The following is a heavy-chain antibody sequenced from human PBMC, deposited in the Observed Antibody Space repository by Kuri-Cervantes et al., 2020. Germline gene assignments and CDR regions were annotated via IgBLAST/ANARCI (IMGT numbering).Heavy chain of an antibody. D-gene: IGHD3-10*01. V-gene: IGHV3-21*04. CDR1: GFTFSSYS. CDR2: ISSSSSYI. J-gene: IGHJ4*01. Sequence: GESLKISCAASGFTFSSYSMNWVRQAPGKGLEWVSSISSSSSYIYYADSVKGRFTISRDNAKNSLYLQMNSLRAEDTALYYCAKDHHYGSGSFLDYWGHGTPVTVSS. CDR3: AKDHHYGSGSFLDY.